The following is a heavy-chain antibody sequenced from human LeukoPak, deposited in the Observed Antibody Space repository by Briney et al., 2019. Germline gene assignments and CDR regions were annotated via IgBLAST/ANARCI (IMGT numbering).Heavy chain of an antibody. D-gene: IGHD3-10*01. J-gene: IGHJ5*02. CDR1: GGSISPYF. V-gene: IGHV4-59*01. CDR2: ISYTGST. Sequence: SETLSLTCTVSGGSISPYFWSWMRQTPGKELKWIGYISYTGSTNYNPALKSRVTISVDTSKNQFSLQLTSVTAADTAVYYCARDDYRGVTNFDPWGQGTLVTVSS. CDR3: ARDDYRGVTNFDP.